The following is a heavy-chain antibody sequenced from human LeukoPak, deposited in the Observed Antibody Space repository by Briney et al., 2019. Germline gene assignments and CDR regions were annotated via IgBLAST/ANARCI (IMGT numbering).Heavy chain of an antibody. J-gene: IGHJ6*03. CDR3: ARAPRIIAADDVSYYYYYYMDV. V-gene: IGHV3-23*01. CDR1: GFTFSSYA. D-gene: IGHD6-6*01. CDR2: ISGSGGST. Sequence: PGGSLRLSCAASGFTFSSYAMSWVRQAPGKGLEWVSAISGSGGSTYYADSVKGRFTISRDNSKNTLYLQMNSLRAEDTAVYYCARAPRIIAADDVSYYYYYYMDVWGKGTLVTVSS.